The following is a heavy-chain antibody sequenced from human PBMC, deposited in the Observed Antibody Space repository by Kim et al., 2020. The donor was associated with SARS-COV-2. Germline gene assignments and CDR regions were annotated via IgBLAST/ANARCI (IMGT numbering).Heavy chain of an antibody. D-gene: IGHD3-16*02. Sequence: GGSLRLSCAASGFTFSSYGMHWVRQAPGKGLEWVAVISYDGSNKYYADSVKGRFTISRDNSKNTLYLQMNSLRAEDTAVYYCAKDLPLEYYFDYWGQGTLVTVSS. V-gene: IGHV3-30*18. CDR2: ISYDGSNK. CDR1: GFTFSSYG. CDR3: AKDLPLEYYFDY. J-gene: IGHJ4*02.